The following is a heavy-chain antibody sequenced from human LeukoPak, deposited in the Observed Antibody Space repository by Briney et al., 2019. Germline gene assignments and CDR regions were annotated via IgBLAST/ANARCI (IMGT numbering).Heavy chain of an antibody. J-gene: IGHJ4*02. CDR3: AREGDPDGYITYFDY. CDR1: GGSISSYY. Sequence: PSETLSLTCTVSGGSISSYYWSWIRQPPGKGLEWIGYIYYSGSTNYNPSLKSRVTISVDTSKNQFSLKLSSVTAADTAVYYCAREGDPDGYITYFDYWGQGTLVIVSS. CDR2: IYYSGST. V-gene: IGHV4-59*01. D-gene: IGHD5-24*01.